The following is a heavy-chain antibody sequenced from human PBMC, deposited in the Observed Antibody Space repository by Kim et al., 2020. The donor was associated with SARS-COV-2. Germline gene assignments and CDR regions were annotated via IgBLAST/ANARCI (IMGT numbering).Heavy chain of an antibody. J-gene: IGHJ4*02. V-gene: IGHV3-21*01. CDR1: GFTFSSYS. Sequence: GGSLRLSCAASGFTFSSYSMNWVRQAPGKGLEWVSSISSSSSYIYYADSVKGRFTISRDNAKNSLSLQMNSLRAEDTAVYYCARDRGRGWLQPDYWGQGTLVTVSS. CDR2: ISSSSSYI. CDR3: ARDRGRGWLQPDY. D-gene: IGHD5-12*01.